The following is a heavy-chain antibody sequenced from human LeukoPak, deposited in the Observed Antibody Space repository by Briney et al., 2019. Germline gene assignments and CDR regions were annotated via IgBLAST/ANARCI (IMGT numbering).Heavy chain of an antibody. D-gene: IGHD2/OR15-2a*01. CDR3: AHRLLQGDYWDSGKFDQ. Sequence: ESGPTLVSPTETLTLTCTFSGFSLSTSGVGVGWIRQPPGKAPECLALIYWDNDRRYSPSLRSRLTITKDTSKNQVVLTMTNVDPVDTGTYYCAHRLLQGDYWDSGKFDQWGQGTQVTVSS. V-gene: IGHV2-5*02. J-gene: IGHJ4*02. CDR2: IYWDNDR. CDR1: GFSLSTSGVG.